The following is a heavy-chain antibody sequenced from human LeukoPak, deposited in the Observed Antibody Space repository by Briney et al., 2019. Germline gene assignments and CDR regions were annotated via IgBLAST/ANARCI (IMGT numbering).Heavy chain of an antibody. D-gene: IGHD2-2*01. Sequence: GGSPRLSRSPSGPTFSNYRMRSVRHTPQERLEWVANIKEDGNEKYYVDSVKGRFTISRDNAKKLLYLQMNSLRAEDTAVYYCARDRSRFYYWGQGTLVTVSS. V-gene: IGHV3-7*01. J-gene: IGHJ4*02. CDR1: GPTFSNYR. CDR3: ARDRSRFYY. CDR2: IKEDGNEK.